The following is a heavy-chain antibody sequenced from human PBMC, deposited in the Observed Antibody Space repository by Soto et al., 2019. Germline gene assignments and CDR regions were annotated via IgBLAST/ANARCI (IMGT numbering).Heavy chain of an antibody. J-gene: IGHJ4*02. D-gene: IGHD3-16*01. CDR1: GGSFSPYY. V-gene: IGHV4-34*01. Sequence: QVQLQQWGTGLLKSSETLSLNCAVYGGSFSPYYWSWVRQPPGKGLEWIGETDQSGGSYYNPSLKSRVTVSLDTSKNQFSLEVKSVTAADTGVYYCAIGRGGNKYWGQGTLVTVSS. CDR2: TDQSGGS. CDR3: AIGRGGNKY.